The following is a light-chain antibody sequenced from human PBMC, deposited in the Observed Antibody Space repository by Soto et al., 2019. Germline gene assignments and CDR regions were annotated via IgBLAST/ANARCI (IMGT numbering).Light chain of an antibody. CDR1: QGISNY. V-gene: IGKV1-27*01. CDR3: RKYNSAPET. Sequence: DIQMTQSPSSLSASVGDRVTITCRASQGISNYLAWYQQKPGKVPKLLIYAASTLQSGVQSRFSGSGSGTDFTLTISSLHPEDVATYYCRKYNSAPETFGQGTKVEIK. CDR2: AAS. J-gene: IGKJ1*01.